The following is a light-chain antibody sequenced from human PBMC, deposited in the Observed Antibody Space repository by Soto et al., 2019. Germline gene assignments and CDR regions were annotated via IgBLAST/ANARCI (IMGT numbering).Light chain of an antibody. V-gene: IGKV4-1*01. CDR1: QRLLYSSNNKNY. J-gene: IGKJ1*01. CDR3: QQYHSTPGT. Sequence: DIVMTQSPDSLAVSLGVRATINCKSSQRLLYSSNNKNYLAWYQQKPGQPPKLLIYWASTRESGVPDRFSGAGSGIEFTLTISSLQAEDVAVYYCQQYHSTPGTFGQGTKVEIK. CDR2: WAS.